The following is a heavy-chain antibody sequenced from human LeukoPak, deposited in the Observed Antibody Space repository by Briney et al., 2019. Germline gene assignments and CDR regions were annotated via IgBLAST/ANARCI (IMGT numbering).Heavy chain of an antibody. D-gene: IGHD2-15*01. V-gene: IGHV3-30*04. Sequence: GGSLRLSCAASGFTFSSYAMHWVRQAPGKGLEWVAVISYDGSNKYYADSVKGRFTISRDNSKNTLYLQMNSLRAEDTAVYYCAREEVVVVAATRFLFDYWGQGTLATVSS. CDR1: GFTFSSYA. CDR3: AREEVVVVAATRFLFDY. CDR2: ISYDGSNK. J-gene: IGHJ4*02.